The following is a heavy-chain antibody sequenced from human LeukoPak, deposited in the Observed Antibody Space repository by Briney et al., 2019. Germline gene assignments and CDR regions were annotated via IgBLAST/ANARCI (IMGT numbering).Heavy chain of an antibody. CDR3: ARAAYGRYCSGGSCYPDY. J-gene: IGHJ4*02. CDR1: GFTFSSYG. V-gene: IGHV3-33*01. CDR2: IWYGGSNK. Sequence: GGSLRLSCAASGFTFSSYGMHWVRQAPGKGLEWVAVIWYGGSNKYYADSVKGRFTISRDNSKNTLYLQMNSLRAEDTAVYYCARAAYGRYCSGGSCYPDYWGQGTLVTVSS. D-gene: IGHD2-15*01.